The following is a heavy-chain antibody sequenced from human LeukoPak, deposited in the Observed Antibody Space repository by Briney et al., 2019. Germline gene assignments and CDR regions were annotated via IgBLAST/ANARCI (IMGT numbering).Heavy chain of an antibody. D-gene: IGHD4-23*01. J-gene: IGHJ4*02. V-gene: IGHV1-46*01. CDR3: AREASGGYFDY. Sequence: ASVKVSCKASGYTFSSYYMHWVRQAPGQGLEWVGLINPTGDSTNYAQNFRGRVTMTRDTSTSTVYMALSSLRSEDTAVYYCAREASGGYFDYWGQGTLVTVSS. CDR1: GYTFSSYY. CDR2: INPTGDST.